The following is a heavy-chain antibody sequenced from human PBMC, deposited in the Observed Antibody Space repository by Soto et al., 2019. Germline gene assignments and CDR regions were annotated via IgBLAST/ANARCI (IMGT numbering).Heavy chain of an antibody. CDR1: GFTFTSNS. V-gene: IGHV3-48*02. Sequence: TGGSLRLSCAASGFTFTSNSMNWVRQAPGKGLEWISYITSGSDTIHYADSVKGRFTISRDNAKNSLYLQMNSLRDEDTAVYYCARGRMGTVYFDCWGQGALVTVSS. CDR3: ARGRMGTVYFDC. J-gene: IGHJ4*02. CDR2: ITSGSDTI. D-gene: IGHD7-27*01.